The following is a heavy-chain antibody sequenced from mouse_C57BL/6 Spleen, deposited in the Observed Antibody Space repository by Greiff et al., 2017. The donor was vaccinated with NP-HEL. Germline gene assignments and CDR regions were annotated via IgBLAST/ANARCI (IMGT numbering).Heavy chain of an antibody. J-gene: IGHJ4*01. V-gene: IGHV14-2*01. CDR1: GFNIKDYY. CDR3: ARSNYVSSYAMDY. CDR2: IDPEDGET. Sequence: VQLQQSGAELVKPGASVKLSCTASGFNIKDYYMHWVKQRTEQGLEWIGRIDPEDGETKYAQQFQGKATLTADTSSNTAYLQLSSLTAVDTAVYNCARSNYVSSYAMDYWGKGTSVTVSS. D-gene: IGHD1-1*01.